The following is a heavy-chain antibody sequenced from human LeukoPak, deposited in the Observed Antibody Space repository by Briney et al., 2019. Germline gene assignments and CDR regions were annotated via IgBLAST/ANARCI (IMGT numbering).Heavy chain of an antibody. CDR1: GFTFSSYA. V-gene: IGHV3-23*01. J-gene: IGHJ6*03. CDR3: ASRNYYYYYMDV. Sequence: GGSLRLSCAASGFTFSSYAMSWVRQAPGRGLEWVSAISGSGGSTYYADSVKGWFTISRDNSKNTLYLQMNSLRAEDTAVYYCASRNYYYYYMDVWGKGTTVTVSS. CDR2: ISGSGGST.